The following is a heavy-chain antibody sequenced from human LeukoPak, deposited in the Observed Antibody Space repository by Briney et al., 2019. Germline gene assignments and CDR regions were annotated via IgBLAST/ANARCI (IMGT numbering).Heavy chain of an antibody. Sequence: GGSLRLSCAVSGLTFDDYGMSWVRQVQGEGIGWDSGINWNGGRKGYADSVKGRFTISRDNAKNSLYLQMNSLRAEDTALYYCASGGLYYGAAFDFWGQGSLVTVSA. D-gene: IGHD1-26*01. J-gene: IGHJ4*02. V-gene: IGHV3-20*04. CDR1: GLTFDDYG. CDR2: INWNGGRK. CDR3: ASGGLYYGAAFDF.